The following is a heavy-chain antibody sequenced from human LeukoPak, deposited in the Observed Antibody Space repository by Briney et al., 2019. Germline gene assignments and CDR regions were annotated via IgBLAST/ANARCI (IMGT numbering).Heavy chain of an antibody. D-gene: IGHD3-10*01. CDR3: AKDLTHYYGSGSHDY. J-gene: IGHJ4*02. V-gene: IGHV3-23*01. CDR1: GFTFSSYA. Sequence: PGGSLRLSCAASGFTFSSYAMSWVRQAPGKGLEWVSAISGSGGSTYYADSVKGRFTISRDNSKNTLYLQMNSLRAEDTAVYYCAKDLTHYYGSGSHDYWGQGTLVTVSS. CDR2: ISGSGGST.